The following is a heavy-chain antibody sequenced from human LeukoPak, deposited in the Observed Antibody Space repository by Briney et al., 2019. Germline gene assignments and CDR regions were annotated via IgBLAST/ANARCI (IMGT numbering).Heavy chain of an antibody. Sequence: SETPSLTCTVSGGSISSYYWSWIRQPAGKGLEWIGRIYTSGSTNYNPSLKSRVTMSVDTSKNQFSLKLSSVTAADTAVYYCARTITMVRGGAFDIWGQGTMVTVSS. J-gene: IGHJ3*02. CDR2: IYTSGST. D-gene: IGHD3-10*01. CDR1: GGSISSYY. CDR3: ARTITMVRGGAFDI. V-gene: IGHV4-4*07.